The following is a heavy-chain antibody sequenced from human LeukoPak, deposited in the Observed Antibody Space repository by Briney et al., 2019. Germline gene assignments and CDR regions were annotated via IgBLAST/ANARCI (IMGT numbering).Heavy chain of an antibody. CDR3: ANPNYYDSSGYY. Sequence: PGGSLRLSCVASGLTFSNYGISWVRQAPGKGLEWVSAISSTGGTTYYADSVKGRFTISRDNSRNTLYLQMNSLRAEDTAVYYCANPNYYDSSGYYWGQGTLVTVSS. J-gene: IGHJ4*02. D-gene: IGHD3-22*01. V-gene: IGHV3-23*01. CDR1: GLTFSNYG. CDR2: ISSTGGTT.